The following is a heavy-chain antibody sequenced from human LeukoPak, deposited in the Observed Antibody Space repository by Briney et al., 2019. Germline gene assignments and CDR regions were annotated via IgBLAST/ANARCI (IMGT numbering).Heavy chain of an antibody. J-gene: IGHJ4*02. CDR2: ISSSSSYI. Sequence: AGGSLRLSCAASGFTFSSYSMNWVRQAPGKGLEWVSSISSSSSYIYYADSVKGRFTISRDNAKNSLYLQMNSLRAEDTAVYYCAREGMAAAGCSDYWGQGTLVTVSS. CDR1: GFTFSSYS. D-gene: IGHD6-13*01. V-gene: IGHV3-21*01. CDR3: AREGMAAAGCSDY.